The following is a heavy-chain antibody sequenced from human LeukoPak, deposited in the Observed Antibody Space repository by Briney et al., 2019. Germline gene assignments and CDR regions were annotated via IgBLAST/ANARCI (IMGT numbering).Heavy chain of an antibody. CDR3: ARGGVLKSVDY. CDR1: GDSISGYY. Sequence: SETLSLTCTVSGDSISGYYWSWIRQPPGKGLEWIGYIYNSGSTKYSPSLKSRVTISVDTSKNQFSLKLSSVTAADTAVYYCARGGVLKSVDYWGQGTLVAVSS. J-gene: IGHJ4*02. CDR2: IYNSGST. D-gene: IGHD3-16*01. V-gene: IGHV4-59*01.